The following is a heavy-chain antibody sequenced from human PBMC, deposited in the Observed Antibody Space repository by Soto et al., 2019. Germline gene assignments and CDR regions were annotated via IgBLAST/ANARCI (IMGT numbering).Heavy chain of an antibody. J-gene: IGHJ5*02. CDR2: ISSSASYM. D-gene: IGHD6-13*01. V-gene: IGHV3-21*01. Sequence: PGGSLRLSCATSGFTFSRCDMNWVRQAPGKGLEWVSFISSSASYMYYADSVKGRFTISRDNSKKSLYLQMNSLRAEDTAVYYCTRDASRDSSARGWFDPWGPGTLVTVSS. CDR1: GFTFSRCD. CDR3: TRDASRDSSARGWFDP.